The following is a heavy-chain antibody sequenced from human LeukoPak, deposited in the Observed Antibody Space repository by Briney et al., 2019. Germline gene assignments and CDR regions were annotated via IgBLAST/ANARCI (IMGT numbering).Heavy chain of an antibody. D-gene: IGHD2-8*01. CDR1: GGSISSSSYY. CDR3: ARLNVLMVYAIDY. CDR2: IYYSGST. Sequence: SETLSLTCTVSGGSISSSSYYWGWIRQPPGKGLEWIGSIYYSGSTYYNPSLKSRVTISVDTSKNQFSLKLSSVTTADTAVYSCARLNVLMVYAIDYWGQGTLVTVSS. V-gene: IGHV4-39*01. J-gene: IGHJ4*02.